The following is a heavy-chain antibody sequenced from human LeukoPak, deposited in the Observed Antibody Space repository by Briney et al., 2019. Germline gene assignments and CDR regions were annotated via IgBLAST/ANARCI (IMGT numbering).Heavy chain of an antibody. D-gene: IGHD3-10*01. J-gene: IGHJ4*02. CDR1: GFTFSSYS. CDR3: AKSPTFMVRGVIFDY. CDR2: ISSSSSYI. V-gene: IGHV3-21*04. Sequence: GGSLRLSCAASGFTFSSYSMNWVRQAPGKGLEWVSSISSSSSYIYYADSVKGRFTISRDNSKNTLYLQMNSLRAEDTAVYYCAKSPTFMVRGVIFDYWGQGTLVTVSS.